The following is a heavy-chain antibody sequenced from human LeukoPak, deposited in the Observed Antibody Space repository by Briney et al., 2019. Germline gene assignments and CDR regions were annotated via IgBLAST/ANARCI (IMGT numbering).Heavy chain of an antibody. CDR2: ISGSGGST. V-gene: IGHV3-23*01. CDR3: AKGGYSSGRYFYYYMDV. Sequence: GGSLRLSCAASGFTFSSYGMSWVRQTPGKGLEWVSGISGSGGSTYYADSVKGRFTISRDNSKNTVYLQMNNLRAEDTAVYYCAKGGYSSGRYFYYYMDVWGEGTTVTVSS. CDR1: GFTFSSYG. J-gene: IGHJ6*03. D-gene: IGHD5-18*01.